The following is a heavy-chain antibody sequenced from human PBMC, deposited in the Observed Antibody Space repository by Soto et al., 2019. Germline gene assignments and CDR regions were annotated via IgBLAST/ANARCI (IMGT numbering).Heavy chain of an antibody. V-gene: IGHV3-33*01. J-gene: IGHJ3*02. D-gene: IGHD3-22*01. CDR3: ARDLSDYYDSSGYPHGSFDI. Sequence: GGSLRLSCAASGFTFSSYGMHWVRQAPGKGLEWVAVIWYDGSNKYYADSVKGRFTISRDNSKNTLYLQMNSLRAEDTAVYYCARDLSDYYDSSGYPHGSFDIWGQGTMVTVSS. CDR2: IWYDGSNK. CDR1: GFTFSSYG.